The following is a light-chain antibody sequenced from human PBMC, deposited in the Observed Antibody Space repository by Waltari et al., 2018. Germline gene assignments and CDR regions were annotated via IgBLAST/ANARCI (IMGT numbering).Light chain of an antibody. CDR2: DAS. Sequence: EVVLTQSPATLSLSPGERATLSCRASQSVSSYLVWYQQKADQAPRLLLYDASKRATGIPARFSGSGSGTDFTLTISSLEPEDFAIYYCQQRGDWPITFGQGTRLETK. V-gene: IGKV3-11*01. J-gene: IGKJ5*01. CDR1: QSVSSY. CDR3: QQRGDWPIT.